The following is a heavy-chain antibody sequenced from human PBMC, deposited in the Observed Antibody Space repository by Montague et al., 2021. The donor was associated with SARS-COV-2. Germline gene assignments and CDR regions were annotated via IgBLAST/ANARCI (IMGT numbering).Heavy chain of an antibody. CDR1: GLPLSTSGLC. CDR3: ARIPNDSWYVSYFDY. D-gene: IGHD6-13*01. J-gene: IGHJ4*02. Sequence: PALVKPTQTLTLTCTLSGLPLSTSGLCVGWIRQPPGKALEWLALTDWXDDKYYSPSLKTRLSISKDTSKNQAVLTMANMEPVDTATYYCARIPNDSWYVSYFDYWGQGILVTVSS. CDR2: TDWXDDK. V-gene: IGHV2-70*01.